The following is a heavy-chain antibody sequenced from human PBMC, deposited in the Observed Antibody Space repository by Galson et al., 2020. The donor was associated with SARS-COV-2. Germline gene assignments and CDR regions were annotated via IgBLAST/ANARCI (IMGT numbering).Heavy chain of an antibody. V-gene: IGHV3-53*01. J-gene: IGHJ6*02. D-gene: IGHD2-2*01. CDR3: ARGIQSSCFRCYGMDV. CDR2: LYSGGAT. Sequence: GGSLRLSCAASGFRVSANYMSWVRQAPGGGLEWVSSLYSGGATYSTDSVKGRFTISRDNSKNTLDLQMNSLRADDTAVYYCARGIQSSCFRCYGMDVGGQGTTVTVS. CDR1: GFRVSANY.